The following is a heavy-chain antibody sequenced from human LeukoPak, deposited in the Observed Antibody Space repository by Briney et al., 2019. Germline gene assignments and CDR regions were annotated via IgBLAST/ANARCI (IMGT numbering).Heavy chain of an antibody. CDR2: ISYDGSNK. CDR3: AKDHYYYGSGIYFMHYFDY. V-gene: IGHV3-30*18. D-gene: IGHD3-10*01. CDR1: GFTFSDYY. J-gene: IGHJ4*02. Sequence: PGGSLRLSCAASGFTFSDYYMSWIRQAPGKGLEWVAVISYDGSNKYYADSVKGRFTISRENSKNTLHLQMNSLRAEDTAVYYCAKDHYYYGSGIYFMHYFDYWGQGTLVTVSS.